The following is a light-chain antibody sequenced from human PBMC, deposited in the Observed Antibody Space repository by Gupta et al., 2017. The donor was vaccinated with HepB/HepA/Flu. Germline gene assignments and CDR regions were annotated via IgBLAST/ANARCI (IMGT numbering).Light chain of an antibody. J-gene: IGKJ2*02. Sequence: THSPDTLSSSPGERATLSCRASQTIDYKFLSWFQRKPGQSPRLLIYGTSIRATGIPDRFSASGCATDFTLTSDRREDEDFAEYYVHLNRWSCTFGQGTKVEI. V-gene: IGKV3-20*01. CDR2: GTS. CDR1: QTIDYKF. CDR3: HLNRWSCT.